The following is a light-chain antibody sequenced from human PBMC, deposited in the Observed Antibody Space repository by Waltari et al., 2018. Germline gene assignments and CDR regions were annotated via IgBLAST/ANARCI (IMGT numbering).Light chain of an antibody. CDR3: QQYKTYAPWA. Sequence: DIQMTQSPSTLSASIGDTVTITCRASRDISRWLAWYQQKPGKAPNLLISKASTLESGVPSRFNGSRSGTQFSLTLSSLQPDDFATYYCQQYKTYAPWAFGQGTKVEIK. CDR1: RDISRW. CDR2: KAS. V-gene: IGKV1-5*03. J-gene: IGKJ1*01.